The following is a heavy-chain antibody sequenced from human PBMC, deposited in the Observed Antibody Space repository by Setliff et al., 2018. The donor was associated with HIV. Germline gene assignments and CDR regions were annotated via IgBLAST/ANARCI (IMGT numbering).Heavy chain of an antibody. CDR2: IYHSGST. CDR1: SGSISSSNW. D-gene: IGHD5-12*01. J-gene: IGHJ5*02. V-gene: IGHV4-4*02. Sequence: SETLSLTCAVSSGSISSSNWWSWVRQPPGKELEWIGEIYHSGSTNYNPSLKSRVTISLDTSKNQFSLKLNSVTAADTAVYYCARDFKRYNSPCRFDPWGPGTLVTVSS. CDR3: ARDFKRYNSPCRFDP.